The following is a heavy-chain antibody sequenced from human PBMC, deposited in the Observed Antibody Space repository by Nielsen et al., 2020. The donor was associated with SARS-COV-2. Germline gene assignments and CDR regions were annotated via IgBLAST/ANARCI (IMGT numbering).Heavy chain of an antibody. Sequence: GESLKISCAASGFTFSSYWMHWVRQAPGKGLVWVSRINSDGSSTSYADSVKGRFTISRDNSKNTLYLQMNSLRAEDTAVYYCARYVNGMDVWGQGTTVTVSS. D-gene: IGHD3-16*01. CDR3: ARYVNGMDV. J-gene: IGHJ6*02. CDR1: GFTFSSYW. V-gene: IGHV3-74*01. CDR2: INSDGSST.